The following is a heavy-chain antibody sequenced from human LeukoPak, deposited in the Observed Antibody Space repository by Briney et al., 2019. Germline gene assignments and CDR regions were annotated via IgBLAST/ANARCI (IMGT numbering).Heavy chain of an antibody. Sequence: GGSLRHSCAASGFTFSSYWMSWVRQAPGKGLEWVANIKQDGSEKYYVDSVKGRFTISRDNAKNSLYLQMNSLRAEDTAVYYCARGGRKQQLAQDRNDYWGQGTLVTVSS. D-gene: IGHD6-13*01. CDR3: ARGGRKQQLAQDRNDY. CDR1: GFTFSSYW. J-gene: IGHJ4*02. V-gene: IGHV3-7*01. CDR2: IKQDGSEK.